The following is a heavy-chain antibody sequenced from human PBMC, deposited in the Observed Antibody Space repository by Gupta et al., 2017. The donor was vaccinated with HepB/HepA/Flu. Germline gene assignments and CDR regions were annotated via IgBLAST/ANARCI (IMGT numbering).Heavy chain of an antibody. J-gene: IGHJ2*01. Sequence: EVQLVESGGGLVQPGGSLRLSCAASGFTVSSNYMSWVRQAPGKGLEWVSVIYSGGSTYYADSVKGRFTISRDNSKNTLYLQMNSLRAEDTAVYYCARVGPPLIMVAGLTLSGEYWYFDLWGRGTLVTVSS. D-gene: IGHD6-19*01. CDR2: IYSGGST. V-gene: IGHV3-66*01. CDR1: GFTVSSNY. CDR3: ARVGPPLIMVAGLTLSGEYWYFDL.